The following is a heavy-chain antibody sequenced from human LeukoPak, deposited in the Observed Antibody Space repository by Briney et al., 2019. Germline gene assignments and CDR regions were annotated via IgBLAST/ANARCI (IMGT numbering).Heavy chain of an antibody. CDR3: AKDVPRPYGMDV. Sequence: GGSLRLSCAASEFTYGMNWVRQAPGKGLECVSAISSSGSNTYYADSVKGRFTISRDNSKNTLYLQMNSLRAEDTAVYYCAKDVPRPYGMDVWGQGTTVTVSS. J-gene: IGHJ6*02. CDR1: EFTYG. D-gene: IGHD2-2*01. CDR2: ISSSGSNT. V-gene: IGHV3-23*01.